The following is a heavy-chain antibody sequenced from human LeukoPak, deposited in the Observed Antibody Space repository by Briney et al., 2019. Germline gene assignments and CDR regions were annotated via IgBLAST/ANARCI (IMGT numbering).Heavy chain of an antibody. Sequence: ASVKVSCKASGYTFTSYYMHWVRQAPGQGLEWMGIINPSGGSTSYAQKFQGRVTMTRDTSTSTVYMELSSLRSEDTAVYYCARDSSGWYDARWFDPRGQGTLVTVSS. CDR2: INPSGGST. CDR1: GYTFTSYY. D-gene: IGHD6-19*01. V-gene: IGHV1-46*01. J-gene: IGHJ5*02. CDR3: ARDSSGWYDARWFDP.